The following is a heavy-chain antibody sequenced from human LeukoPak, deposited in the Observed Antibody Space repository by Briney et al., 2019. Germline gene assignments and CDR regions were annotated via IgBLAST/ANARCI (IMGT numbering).Heavy chain of an antibody. D-gene: IGHD6-25*01. CDR3: ARSSSENWFDP. J-gene: IGHJ5*02. V-gene: IGHV5-51*01. Sequence: GESLKISCKASGYRYSFTSYWIGWVRQMPGKGLEWMGIIYPGDSNTRYSPSFQGQVTISADKSISTAYLQWSSLKASDTASFFCARSSSENWFDPWGQGTLVTVSS. CDR1: GYRYSFTSYW. CDR2: IYPGDSNT.